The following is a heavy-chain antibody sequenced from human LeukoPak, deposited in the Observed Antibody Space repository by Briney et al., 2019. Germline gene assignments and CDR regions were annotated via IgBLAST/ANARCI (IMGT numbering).Heavy chain of an antibody. CDR2: ISGSGGST. CDR3: AREENGAVAGPIDY. J-gene: IGHJ4*02. CDR1: GFTFSSYA. Sequence: GGSLRLSCAASGFTFSSYAMSWVRQAPGKGLEWVSAISGSGGSTYYADSVKGRFTISRDNSKNTLYLQMNSLRAEDTAVYYCAREENGAVAGPIDYWGQGTLVTVSS. V-gene: IGHV3-23*01. D-gene: IGHD6-19*01.